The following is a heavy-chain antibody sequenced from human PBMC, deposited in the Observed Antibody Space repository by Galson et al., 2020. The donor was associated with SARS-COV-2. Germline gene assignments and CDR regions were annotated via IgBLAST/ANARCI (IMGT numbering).Heavy chain of an antibody. CDR2: ISAYNGNT. J-gene: IGHJ5*02. CDR3: ARDQISAGWFGELFSSWFDP. V-gene: IGHV1-18*04. Sequence: ASVKVSCKASGYTFTSYGISWVRQAPGQGLEWMGWISAYNGNTNYAQKLQGRVTMTTDTSTSTAYMELRSLRSDDTAVYYCARDQISAGWFGELFSSWFDPWGQGTLVTVSS. CDR1: GYTFTSYG. D-gene: IGHD3-10*01.